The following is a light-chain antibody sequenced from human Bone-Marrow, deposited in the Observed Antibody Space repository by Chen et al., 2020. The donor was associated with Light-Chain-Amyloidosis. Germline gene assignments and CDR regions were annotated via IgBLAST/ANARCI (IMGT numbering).Light chain of an antibody. CDR3: KQYYSTPPVYT. J-gene: IGKJ2*01. CDR2: GAS. V-gene: IGKV4-1*01. Sequence: FVLTPSPDSLDVSLGERAPINCKSSRSALFSGNNKNYLAWYQQKAGQPPKLLIYGASTRESWVPDQFSDGGSGTDFTLTLSSLQAEDVAIYYCKQYYSTPPVYTFGQGTKLEIK. CDR1: RSALFSGNNKNY.